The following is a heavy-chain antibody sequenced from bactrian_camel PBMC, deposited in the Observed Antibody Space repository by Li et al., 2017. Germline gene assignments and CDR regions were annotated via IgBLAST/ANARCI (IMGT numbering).Heavy chain of an antibody. Sequence: QVQLVESGGGSVQAGGSLKLSCDAPAYTYRSCGMAWYRQAPGKEPELVSIIASDGTTRYSDSVKGRFTISRDNAKNTVYLQMNYLRTEDTAMYYCSNGLDRDRWRTPGPGTQVTVS. J-gene: IGHJ4*01. V-gene: IGHV3S55*01. CDR1: AYTYRSCG. D-gene: IGHD1*01. CDR2: IASDGTT.